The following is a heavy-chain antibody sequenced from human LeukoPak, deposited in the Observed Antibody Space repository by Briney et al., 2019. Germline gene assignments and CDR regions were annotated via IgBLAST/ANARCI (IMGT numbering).Heavy chain of an antibody. V-gene: IGHV3-30*03. CDR1: GFTFSDYG. J-gene: IGHJ4*02. Sequence: GGSLRLSCAASGFTFSDYGMHWVRQAPGKGLEWVAVISYDGSNKYYADSVKGRFTISRDNSKNTLYLQMNSLRAEDTAVYYCARGPHYYDSSGYYHYFDYWGQGTLVTVSS. D-gene: IGHD3-22*01. CDR3: ARGPHYYDSSGYYHYFDY. CDR2: ISYDGSNK.